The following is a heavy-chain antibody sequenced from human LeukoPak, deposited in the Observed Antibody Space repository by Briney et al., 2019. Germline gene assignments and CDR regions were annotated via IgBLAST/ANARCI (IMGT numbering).Heavy chain of an antibody. Sequence: SETLSLTCTVSGGSITSSTYYWGWIRQPPGKGLEWIGSICYSGTTYYNPSLKSRVTISVDTSKNQFSLKVSSVTAADTAVYYCVRQNLLVATSNPTFDYWGQGTLVTVSS. J-gene: IGHJ4*02. CDR1: GGSITSSTYY. CDR2: ICYSGTT. CDR3: VRQNLLVATSNPTFDY. D-gene: IGHD5-12*01. V-gene: IGHV4-39*01.